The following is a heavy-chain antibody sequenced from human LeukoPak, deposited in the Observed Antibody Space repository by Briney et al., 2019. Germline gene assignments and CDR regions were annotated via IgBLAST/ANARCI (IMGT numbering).Heavy chain of an antibody. J-gene: IGHJ6*03. CDR2: IKSKTDGGTT. Sequence: GGSLRLSCAASGFTFSNAWMSWVRQAPGKGLEWVGRIKSKTDGGTTDYAAPVKGRFTISRDDSKNTLYLQMNSLKTEDTAVYHCTTKGYCGSTSCRHYYYYMDVWGKGTTVTVSS. V-gene: IGHV3-15*01. CDR3: TTKGYCGSTSCRHYYYYMDV. CDR1: GFTFSNAW. D-gene: IGHD2-2*01.